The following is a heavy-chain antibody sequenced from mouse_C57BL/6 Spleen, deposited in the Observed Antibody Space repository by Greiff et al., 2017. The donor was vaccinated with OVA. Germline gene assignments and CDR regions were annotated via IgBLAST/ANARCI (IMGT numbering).Heavy chain of an antibody. D-gene: IGHD4-1*01. J-gene: IGHJ2*01. CDR1: GYTFTDYY. CDR2: TNPNNGGT. CDR3: ARRPSYCDY. Sequence: VQLQQSGPELVKPGASVKISCKASGYTFTDYYMNWVKQSHGKSLEWIGDTNPNNGGTSYNQKFKGKATLTVDKSSSTAYMELRSLTSEDSAVYYCARRPSYCDYWGQGTTLTVSS. V-gene: IGHV1-26*01.